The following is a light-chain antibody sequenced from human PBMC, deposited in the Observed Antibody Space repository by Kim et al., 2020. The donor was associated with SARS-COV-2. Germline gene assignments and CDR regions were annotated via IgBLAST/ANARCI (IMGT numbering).Light chain of an antibody. CDR2: DVS. CDR1: SSDVGGYNY. V-gene: IGLV2-14*03. Sequence: QSALTQPAYVSGSPGQSITISCTGTSSDVGGYNYVSWYQQHPGKAHKLMIYDVSNRPSGVSNRFSGSKSGNTASLTISGLQAEDEADYYCSSYTSSSTRVFGGGTQLTVL. J-gene: IGLJ3*02. CDR3: SSYTSSSTRV.